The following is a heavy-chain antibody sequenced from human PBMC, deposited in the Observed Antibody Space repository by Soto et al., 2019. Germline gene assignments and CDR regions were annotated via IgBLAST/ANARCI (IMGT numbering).Heavy chain of an antibody. CDR1: GFTFSFYA. J-gene: IGHJ4*02. V-gene: IGHV3-23*01. Sequence: EVQLLESGGGLVQPGGSLRVSCAASGFTFSFYAMNWVRQAPGKGLEWVSSINGNGDITYYAGSVKGRFTISRDNSKNTLYLQMNSLRAEDMAVYYCAKGATVTTRGAPLDYWGQGTLITVSS. D-gene: IGHD4-17*01. CDR2: INGNGDIT. CDR3: AKGATVTTRGAPLDY.